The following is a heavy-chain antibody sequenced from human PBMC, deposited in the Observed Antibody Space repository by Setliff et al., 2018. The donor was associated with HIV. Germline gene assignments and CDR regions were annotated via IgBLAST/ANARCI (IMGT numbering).Heavy chain of an antibody. J-gene: IGHJ4*02. V-gene: IGHV4-4*02. CDR1: GGSISTDNW. CDR3: ARDLGSSWYFSH. D-gene: IGHD6-13*01. Sequence: SETLSLTCAVSGGSISTDNWWNWVRQTPGKGLEWIGKISPSGRTNYNPSLKSRVTISVDSSKNQFSLKMTSVTAADTAVYYCARDLGSSWYFSHWGQGTLVTVSS. CDR2: ISPSGRT.